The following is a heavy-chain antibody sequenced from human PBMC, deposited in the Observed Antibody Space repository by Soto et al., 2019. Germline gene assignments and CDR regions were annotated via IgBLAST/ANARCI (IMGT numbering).Heavy chain of an antibody. D-gene: IGHD6-13*01. CDR2: VYYSDGT. CDR3: ARTESSSWSFFYYGMDV. V-gene: IGHV4-59*11. Sequence: SETLSLTCTVTGGSIGSHYWSWIRQSPGRGLEWIGCVYYSDGTNYNPSLKSRATMSMDKSNNQFSLRLRSVTAADTAVYYCARTESSSWSFFYYGMDVWGQGTTVTVSS. CDR1: GGSIGSHY. J-gene: IGHJ6*02.